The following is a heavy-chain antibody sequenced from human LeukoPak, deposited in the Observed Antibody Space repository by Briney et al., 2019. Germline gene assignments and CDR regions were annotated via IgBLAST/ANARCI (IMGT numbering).Heavy chain of an antibody. D-gene: IGHD2-8*01. CDR3: AKDGLYATLDY. Sequence: QSGGSLRLSCAASGFTFSSYGMSWVRQAPGKGLEWVSAISGSGGSTYYADSVKGRFTISRDNSKNTLYLQMNGLRAEDTAVYYCAKDGLYATLDYWGQGTLVTVSS. V-gene: IGHV3-23*01. CDR2: ISGSGGST. CDR1: GFTFSSYG. J-gene: IGHJ4*02.